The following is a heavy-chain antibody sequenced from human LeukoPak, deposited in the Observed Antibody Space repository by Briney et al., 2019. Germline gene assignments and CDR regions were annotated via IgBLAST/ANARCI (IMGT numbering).Heavy chain of an antibody. CDR3: ARGPYGDYYDY. CDR2: INHSGST. V-gene: IGHV4-34*01. CDR1: GGSFSGYY. D-gene: IGHD4-17*01. J-gene: IGHJ4*02. Sequence: PSETLSLTCAAYGGSFSGYYWSWIRQPPGKGPEWIGEINHSGSTNYNPSLKSRVTILVDTSKNQFSLQLSSVTAADTAVYYCARGPYGDYYDYWGQGTLVTVSS.